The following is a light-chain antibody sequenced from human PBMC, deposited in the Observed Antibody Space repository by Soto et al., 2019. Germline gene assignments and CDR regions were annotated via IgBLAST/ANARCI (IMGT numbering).Light chain of an antibody. J-gene: IGLJ1*01. V-gene: IGLV2-8*01. CDR1: SSDVGAYNY. CDR2: EVS. CDR3: CSYAGSYTWV. Sequence: QSVLTQPPSASGSPGQSVTISCTGTSSDVGAYNYVSWYQQHPGKAPKLMIYEVSKRPSGVPDRFSGSKSGNTASLTVSGLQAEDEADYYCCSYAGSYTWVFGSGTKVTVL.